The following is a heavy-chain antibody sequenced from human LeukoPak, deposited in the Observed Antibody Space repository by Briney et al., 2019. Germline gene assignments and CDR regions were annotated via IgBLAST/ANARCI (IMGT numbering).Heavy chain of an antibody. V-gene: IGHV3-9*01. D-gene: IGHD3-22*01. J-gene: IGHJ4*02. Sequence: GGSLRLSCAASGFTFDDYAMHWVRQAPGKGLEWVSGISWNSGSIGYADSVKGRFTISRDNAKNSLYLQMNSLRAEDTALYYCAKSVGTMLVEASFDYWGQGTLVTVSS. CDR2: ISWNSGSI. CDR3: AKSVGTMLVEASFDY. CDR1: GFTFDDYA.